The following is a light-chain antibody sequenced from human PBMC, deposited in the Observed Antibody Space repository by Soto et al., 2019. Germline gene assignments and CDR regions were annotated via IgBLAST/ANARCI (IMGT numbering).Light chain of an antibody. J-gene: IGKJ4*01. V-gene: IGKV3-20*01. CDR3: HQYDSSPLT. CDR2: GAS. Sequence: EIVLAQSPDTLSLSPGERATLSCRTSQSMSTNYLAWYQQKSGQPPRPLIYGASIRATGMLDRFSVSRSGIDFILTISRQEPEEFAVYYCHQYDSSPLTFGGGAKVKIK. CDR1: QSMSTNY.